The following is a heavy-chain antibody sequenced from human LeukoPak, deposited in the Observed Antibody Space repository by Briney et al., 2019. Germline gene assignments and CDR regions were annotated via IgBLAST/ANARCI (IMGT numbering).Heavy chain of an antibody. CDR1: GGSFSTYY. J-gene: IGHJ3*02. CDR3: ARPQYSGSYARGPAGRGGAFDI. D-gene: IGHD1-26*01. V-gene: IGHV4-34*01. Sequence: SETLSLTCAVYGGSFSTYYWSWIRQPPGRGLEWIGEINHSGSTNYNPSLKSRVTISVDTSKNQFSLKLSSVTAADTAVYYCARPQYSGSYARGPAGRGGAFDIWGQGTMVTVSS. CDR2: INHSGST.